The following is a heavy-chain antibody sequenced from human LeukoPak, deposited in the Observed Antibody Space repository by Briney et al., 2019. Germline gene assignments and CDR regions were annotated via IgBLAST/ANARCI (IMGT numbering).Heavy chain of an antibody. D-gene: IGHD6-19*01. Sequence: GGSLRLSCAASGFTFSSYAMSSVRQAPGKGLEWVSAISGSGGSTYYADSVKGRFTISRDNSKNTLYLQMNSLRAEDTAVYYCARAIEQWLDGDYYYYYYMDVWGKGTTVTVSS. V-gene: IGHV3-23*01. J-gene: IGHJ6*03. CDR3: ARAIEQWLDGDYYYYYYMDV. CDR2: ISGSGGST. CDR1: GFTFSSYA.